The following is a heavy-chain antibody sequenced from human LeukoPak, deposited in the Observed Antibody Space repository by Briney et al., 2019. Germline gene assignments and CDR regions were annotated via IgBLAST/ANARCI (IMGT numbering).Heavy chain of an antibody. D-gene: IGHD6-19*01. CDR3: ARGPPLYSSGWYAADAFDI. J-gene: IGHJ3*02. V-gene: IGHV4-61*01. CDR1: GGSISSSSYY. Sequence: SETLSLTCTVSGGSISSSSYYWSRIRQPPGKGLEWIGYIYYSGSTNYNPSLKSRVTISVDTSKNQFSLKLSSVTAADTAVYYCARGPPLYSSGWYAADAFDIWGQGTMVTVSS. CDR2: IYYSGST.